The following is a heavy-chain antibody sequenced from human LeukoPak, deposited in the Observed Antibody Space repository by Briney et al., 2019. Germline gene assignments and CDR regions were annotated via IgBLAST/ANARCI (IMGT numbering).Heavy chain of an antibody. CDR1: GFAFSSYA. J-gene: IGHJ4*02. D-gene: IGHD4-17*01. CDR3: ARGIRMTTVTRGFDY. CDR2: ISSSSSYI. Sequence: GGSLRLSCAASGFAFSSYAMSWVRQAPGKGLEWVSSISSSSSYIYYADSVKGRFTISRDNAKNSLYLQMNSLRAEDTAVYYCARGIRMTTVTRGFDYWGQGTLVTVSS. V-gene: IGHV3-21*01.